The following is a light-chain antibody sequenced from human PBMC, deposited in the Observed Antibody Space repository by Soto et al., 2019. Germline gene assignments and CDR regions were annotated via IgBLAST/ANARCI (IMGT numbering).Light chain of an antibody. CDR3: NSYTSKSSLI. Sequence: QSALTQPASVSGSPGQSITISCAGTMRDVGAYNLVSWYQQHPGRAPQLIIYEVRNRPSGISFRFSGSKSGNTASLTISGLQAEDEADYYCNSYTSKSSLIFGGGTKVNVL. J-gene: IGLJ2*01. V-gene: IGLV2-14*01. CDR1: MRDVGAYNL. CDR2: EVR.